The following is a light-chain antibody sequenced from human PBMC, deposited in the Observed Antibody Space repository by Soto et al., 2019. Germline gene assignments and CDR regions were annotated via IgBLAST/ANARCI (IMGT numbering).Light chain of an antibody. CDR1: QSISGT. J-gene: IGKJ5*01. CDR2: GAS. V-gene: IGKV3-15*01. CDR3: QQYNYRPPA. Sequence: EIVMTQSPAPRFVSPGERAAPSCRARQSISGTLAWYQQTPRQAPRLLIYGASTRATGIPARFSGSGFGTEFTLTISSLKSEDFAVYYCQQYNYRPPAFGQGTRLEIK.